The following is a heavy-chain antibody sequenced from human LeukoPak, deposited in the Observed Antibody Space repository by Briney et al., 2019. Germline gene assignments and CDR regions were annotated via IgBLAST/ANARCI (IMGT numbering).Heavy chain of an antibody. Sequence: GRSLRLSCAASGFTFSSYGMHWDRQAPGKGLEWVSYISSSGGTIHYADSVKGRFTISRDNAKNSLYLQMNSLRAEDTAVYYCARGHGNRGYEPRWFDYWGRGTLVTVSS. CDR1: GFTFSSYG. D-gene: IGHD5-12*01. CDR2: ISSSGGTI. CDR3: ARGHGNRGYEPRWFDY. J-gene: IGHJ4*02. V-gene: IGHV3-48*04.